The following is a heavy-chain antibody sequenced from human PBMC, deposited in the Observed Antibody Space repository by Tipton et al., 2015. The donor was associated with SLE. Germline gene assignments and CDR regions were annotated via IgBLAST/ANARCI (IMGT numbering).Heavy chain of an antibody. CDR3: AKVRSGSFREAFDD. V-gene: IGHV5-51*03. CDR1: GYSFVDYW. Sequence: VQLVQSGAEVKKPGESLKISCKGSGYSFVDYWIGWVRQMPGRGLEWMGIIFPDDSDTRFAPSFQGKVTISVDKSINTAFLQWNTLEASDTAMYYCAKVRSGSFREAFDDWGQGTMVTVSS. D-gene: IGHD3-10*01. CDR2: IFPDDSDT. J-gene: IGHJ3*01.